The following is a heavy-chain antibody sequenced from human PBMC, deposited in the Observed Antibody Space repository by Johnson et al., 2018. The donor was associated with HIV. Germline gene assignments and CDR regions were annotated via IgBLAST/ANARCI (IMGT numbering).Heavy chain of an antibody. CDR3: AREAYAAGAFDI. J-gene: IGHJ3*02. Sequence: VQLVESGGGVVQPGRSLRLSCAASGFTFSNAWMSWVRQAPGRGLEWVSVIYSGGSTYYADSVKGRFTISRDNSKNTLYLQMNSLGAEDTAVYYCAREAYAAGAFDIWGQGTMVTVSS. CDR2: IYSGGST. V-gene: IGHV3-66*01. CDR1: GFTFSNAW. D-gene: IGHD3-16*01.